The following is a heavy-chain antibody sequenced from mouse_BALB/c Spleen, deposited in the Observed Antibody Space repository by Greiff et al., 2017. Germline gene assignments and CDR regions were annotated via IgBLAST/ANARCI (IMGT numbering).Heavy chain of an antibody. J-gene: IGHJ2*01. D-gene: IGHD2-4*01. V-gene: IGHV2-9*02. CDR2: IWAGGST. CDR3: AREYYDYVVLDY. CDR1: GFSLTSYG. Sequence: QVQLKQSGPGLVAPSQSLSITCTVSGFSLTSYGVHWVRQPPGKGLEWLGVIWAGGSTNYNSALMSRLSISKDNSKSQVFLKMNSLQTDDTAMYYCAREYYDYVVLDYWGQGTTLTVSS.